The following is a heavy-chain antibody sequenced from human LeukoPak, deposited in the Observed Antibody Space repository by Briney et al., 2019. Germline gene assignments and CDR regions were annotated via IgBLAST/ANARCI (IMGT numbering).Heavy chain of an antibody. CDR1: GGSSISYY. D-gene: IGHD6-6*01. Sequence: SETLSLTCTVSGGSSISYYWNWIRQPPGKGLEWIGYIYYSGSTNYNPSLKSRVTISVDASKNQFSLNLTSVTAADTAVYYCARICIAARLGWFDPWGQGTLVTVSS. V-gene: IGHV4-59*08. J-gene: IGHJ5*02. CDR3: ARICIAARLGWFDP. CDR2: IYYSGST.